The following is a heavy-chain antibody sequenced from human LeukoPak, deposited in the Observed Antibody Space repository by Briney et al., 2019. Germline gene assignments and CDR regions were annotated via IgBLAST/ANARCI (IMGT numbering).Heavy chain of an antibody. CDR1: GITFRSYG. D-gene: IGHD4-17*01. J-gene: IGHJ5*02. CDR3: AKGARGDTVTSIVGLNWFDP. Sequence: PGGSLRLSCAASGITFRSYGMHWVRQAPGKGLEWVADISYDGSHKYYADSVKGRFSISRDNSKNTLYLQMNSLRADDTAVYYCAKGARGDTVTSIVGLNWFDPWGQGTLVTVSS. CDR2: ISYDGSHK. V-gene: IGHV3-30*18.